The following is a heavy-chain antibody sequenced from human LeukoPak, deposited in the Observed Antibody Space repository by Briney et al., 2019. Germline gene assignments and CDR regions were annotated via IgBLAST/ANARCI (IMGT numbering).Heavy chain of an antibody. D-gene: IGHD6-6*01. Sequence: ASVKVSCKASGYSFTDYYMHWVRQAPGQGLEWMGWINPNSGGTNYVQKFQDRVTMTRDTSISTAYMELSRLRSDDTAVYYCARVSSSSPPYFDYWGQGTLVTVSS. CDR2: INPNSGGT. CDR1: GYSFTDYY. J-gene: IGHJ4*02. CDR3: ARVSSSSPPYFDY. V-gene: IGHV1-2*02.